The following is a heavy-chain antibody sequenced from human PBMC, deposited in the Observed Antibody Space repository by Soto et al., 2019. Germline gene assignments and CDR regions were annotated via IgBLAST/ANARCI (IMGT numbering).Heavy chain of an antibody. CDR2: IYWDDDK. CDR3: AHFGSVVITRTYCFDC. Sequence: QITLKESGPTLVKPTQTLTLTCTFSGFSLSTSGVGVGWIRQPPGKALEWLALIYWDDDKRYSPSLKSRLTITKDTSKNQVVLTMTKMDPVDTATYYCAHFGSVVITRTYCFDCWGQGTLVTVSS. J-gene: IGHJ4*02. D-gene: IGHD3-22*01. CDR1: GFSLSTSGVG. V-gene: IGHV2-5*02.